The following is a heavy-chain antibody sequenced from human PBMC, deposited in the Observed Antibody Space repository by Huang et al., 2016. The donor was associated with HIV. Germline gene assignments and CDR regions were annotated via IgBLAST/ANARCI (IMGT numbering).Heavy chain of an antibody. Sequence: QVQLVESGGGVVQPGGSLRLSCAASGFTFSSYGMNWVRQAPVKGMELVAFIHYDGINRYYADSVKCRFTISRDNSKNTLYLQMNSLRAEDTAVYFCAKFGSSGYLPRYSFDYWGQGTLVTVSS. CDR2: IHYDGINR. CDR3: AKFGSSGYLPRYSFDY. CDR1: GFTFSSYG. J-gene: IGHJ4*02. V-gene: IGHV3-30*02. D-gene: IGHD3-22*01.